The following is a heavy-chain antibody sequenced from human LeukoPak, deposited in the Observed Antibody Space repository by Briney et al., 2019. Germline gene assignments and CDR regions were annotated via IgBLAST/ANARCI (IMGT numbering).Heavy chain of an antibody. CDR3: ARDRGTLTFGGVIAY. J-gene: IGHJ4*02. Sequence: SETLSLTCTVSGASISSSTYYWGCVRQPPGTGLEWIGTIYYTGTTYYNPSLRSRVTMSLDTSKNQFSLKLSSVTAADTAVYYCARDRGTLTFGGVIAYWGQGTLVTVSS. V-gene: IGHV4-39*02. D-gene: IGHD3-16*02. CDR2: IYYTGTT. CDR1: GASISSSTYY.